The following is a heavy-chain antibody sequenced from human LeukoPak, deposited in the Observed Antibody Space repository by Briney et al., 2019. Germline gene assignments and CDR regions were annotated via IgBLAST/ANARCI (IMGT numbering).Heavy chain of an antibody. CDR1: GFTVSSNY. D-gene: IGHD1-26*01. CDR2: IYTSGGT. Sequence: PGGSLRLSCAASGFTVSSNYMSWVRQAPGKGLEWVSVIYTSGGTYYADSVKGRFTISRDNVENTLFLQMNSLRVEDTAVYYCAGDTGPKTPGTIVGATGDAFDIWGQGTMVTVSS. J-gene: IGHJ3*02. CDR3: AGDTGPKTPGTIVGATGDAFDI. V-gene: IGHV3-53*01.